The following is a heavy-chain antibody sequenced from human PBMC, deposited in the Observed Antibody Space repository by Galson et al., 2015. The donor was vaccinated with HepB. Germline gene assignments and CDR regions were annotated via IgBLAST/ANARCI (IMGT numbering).Heavy chain of an antibody. J-gene: IGHJ4*02. CDR3: ARDGAGFDY. CDR1: GGSISSGDYS. CDR2: IYHTGTT. D-gene: IGHD3-16*01. Sequence: TLSLTCSVSGGSISSGDYSWSWIRQPPGKGLEWIGYIYHTGTTYYNPSLKSRVTISVDRSKNQFSLKLNSVTAADTAVYYCARDGAGFDYWGQGTLVTVSS. V-gene: IGHV4-30-2*01.